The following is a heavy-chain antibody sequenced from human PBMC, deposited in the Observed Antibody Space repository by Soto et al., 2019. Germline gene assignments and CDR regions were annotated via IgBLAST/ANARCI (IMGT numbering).Heavy chain of an antibody. J-gene: IGHJ4*02. D-gene: IGHD3-22*01. Sequence: PGGSLRLSCAASGFTFSSYSMNWVRQAPGKGLEWVSSISSSSSYIYYADSVKGRFTISRDNAKNSLYLQMSSLRAEDTAVYYCVKDHRGSGYFPDYWGQGTLVTVSS. CDR1: GFTFSSYS. V-gene: IGHV3-21*01. CDR3: VKDHRGSGYFPDY. CDR2: ISSSSSYI.